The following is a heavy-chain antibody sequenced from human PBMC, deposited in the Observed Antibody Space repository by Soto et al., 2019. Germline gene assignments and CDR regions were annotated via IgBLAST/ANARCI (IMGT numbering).Heavy chain of an antibody. D-gene: IGHD6-13*01. Sequence: PSETLSLTCTVSGGYISSYYWSCIRQPPGKGLEWIGYIYYSGSTNYNPSLKSRVTISVDTSKNQFSLKLSSVTAADTAVYYCARTIAAAGAGCFDPWGQGTLVTVSS. J-gene: IGHJ5*02. CDR2: IYYSGST. V-gene: IGHV4-59*08. CDR3: ARTIAAAGAGCFDP. CDR1: GGYISSYY.